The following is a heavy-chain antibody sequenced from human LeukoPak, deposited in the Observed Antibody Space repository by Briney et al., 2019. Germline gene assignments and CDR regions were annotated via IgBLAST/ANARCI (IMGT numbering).Heavy chain of an antibody. CDR3: ARGTIAVAGPHFDY. CDR1: GGSISTYY. V-gene: IGHV4-59*13. CDR2: VYYSGGT. J-gene: IGHJ4*02. Sequence: PSETLSLTCTVSGGSISTYYWSWIRQPPGKGLEWIGYVYYSGGTNYNPSLKSRVTISVDTSENQFSLKLSSVTAADTAAYFCARGTIAVAGPHFDYWGQGTLVTVSS. D-gene: IGHD6-13*01.